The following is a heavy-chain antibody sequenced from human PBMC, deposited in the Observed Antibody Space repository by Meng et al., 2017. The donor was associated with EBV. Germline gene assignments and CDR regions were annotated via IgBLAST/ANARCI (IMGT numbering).Heavy chain of an antibody. J-gene: IGHJ4*02. V-gene: IGHV3-53*01. CDR2: IYSGGST. D-gene: IGHD5-12*01. Sequence: GRLGESGGGFIQPGGSLRLSWAASGFTVSSNYMSWVRQAPGKGLEWVSVIYSGGSTYYADSVKGRFTISRDNSKNTLYLQMNSLRAEDTAVYYCAKHRLGPLDYWGQGTLVTVSS. CDR3: AKHRLGPLDY. CDR1: GFTVSSNY.